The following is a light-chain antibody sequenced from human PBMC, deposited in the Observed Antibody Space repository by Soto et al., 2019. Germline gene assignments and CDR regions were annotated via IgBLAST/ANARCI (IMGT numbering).Light chain of an antibody. Sequence: DIQMTQSPSTLSASVGDRVTITCRASQSINDWLAWYQQKPWKAPNLLIYKASSLQSGVPSRFSGSGSGTEFTLTISSLQPDDFATFYCQQYFGYPWTFGKGTKVEFK. CDR1: QSINDW. CDR2: KAS. V-gene: IGKV1-5*03. J-gene: IGKJ1*01. CDR3: QQYFGYPWT.